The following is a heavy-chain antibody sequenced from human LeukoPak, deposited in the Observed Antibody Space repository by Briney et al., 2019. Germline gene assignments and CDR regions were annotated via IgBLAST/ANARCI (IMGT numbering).Heavy chain of an antibody. Sequence: GGSLRPSCAASGFTFSSFAWSWVRLAPGKGLEWVSAISDSGGSTYYADSVKGRFTISRDNSKNTLFLQMNSLRAEDTAVYYCAKHYGSGGYFNSFEHWGQGTLVSVSS. CDR3: AKHYGSGGYFNSFEH. J-gene: IGHJ4*02. CDR1: GFTFSSFA. D-gene: IGHD3-10*01. CDR2: ISDSGGST. V-gene: IGHV3-23*01.